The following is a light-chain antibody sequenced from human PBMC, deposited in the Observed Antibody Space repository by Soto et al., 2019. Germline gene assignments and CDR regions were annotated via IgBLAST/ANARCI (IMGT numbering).Light chain of an antibody. J-gene: IGLJ1*01. CDR2: EVS. Sequence: QSALTQPASVSGSPGQSITISCTGTSSDVGGSIYVSWYQQPPGKAPKLIISEVSNRPSGVSNRFSGSKSGNKASLTISGLQAEDDAEYYCSSFTDTSTLYVFGTGTQVTVL. CDR1: SSDVGGSIY. V-gene: IGLV2-14*01. CDR3: SSFTDTSTLYV.